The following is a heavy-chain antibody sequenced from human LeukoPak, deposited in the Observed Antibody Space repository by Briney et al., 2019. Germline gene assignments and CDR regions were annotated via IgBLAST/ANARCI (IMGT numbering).Heavy chain of an antibody. CDR3: SGPSSSGVGY. CDR2: ISYDGREK. D-gene: IGHD6-6*01. J-gene: IGHJ4*02. Sequence: GGSLRLSCAASGFTFSEYAMHWVRQAPGKGLEWVAVISYDGREKYYGDAVKGRLTISRDNSKNTLYLQINSLRPEDTAVYYYSGPSSSGVGYWGQVILVTVSS. V-gene: IGHV3-30-3*01. CDR1: GFTFSEYA.